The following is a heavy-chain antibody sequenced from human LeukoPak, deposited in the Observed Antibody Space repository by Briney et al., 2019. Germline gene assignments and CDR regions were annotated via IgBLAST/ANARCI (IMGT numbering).Heavy chain of an antibody. D-gene: IGHD6-19*01. V-gene: IGHV3-9*01. CDR1: GFTFSSYW. J-gene: IGHJ5*02. CDR3: AKDIKQWLIGGWFDP. CDR2: ISWNSGSI. Sequence: TGGSLRLSCAASGFTFSSYWMHWVRQAPGKGLEWVSGISWNSGSIGYADSVKGRFTISRDNAKNSLYLQMNSLRAEDTALYYCAKDIKQWLIGGWFDPWGQGTLVTVSS.